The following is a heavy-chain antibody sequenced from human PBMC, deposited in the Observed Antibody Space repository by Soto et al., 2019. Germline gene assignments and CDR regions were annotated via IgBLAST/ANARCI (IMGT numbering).Heavy chain of an antibody. CDR3: AREGIAAAAYLAFDI. J-gene: IGHJ3*02. D-gene: IGHD6-13*01. Sequence: GASVKVSCKASGYTFTGFYMHWVRQAPGQGLEWMGWINPNSGGTNYAQKFQGWVTMTRATSISTAYMELSRLRSDDTAVYYCAREGIAAAAYLAFDIWGQGTMVTVSS. CDR2: INPNSGGT. V-gene: IGHV1-2*04. CDR1: GYTFTGFY.